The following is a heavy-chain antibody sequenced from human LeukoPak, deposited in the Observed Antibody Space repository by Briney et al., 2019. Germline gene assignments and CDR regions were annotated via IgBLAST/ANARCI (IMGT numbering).Heavy chain of an antibody. D-gene: IGHD3-3*01. Sequence: KPSETLSLTCTVSGGSISSSSYYWGWIRQPPGKGLEWIGSIYYSGSTYYNPSLKSRFTISVDTSKNQFSLKLSSVTAADTAVYYCASSLWSGYYSAHYFDYWGQGTLVTVSS. V-gene: IGHV4-39*01. J-gene: IGHJ4*02. CDR2: IYYSGST. CDR1: GGSISSSSYY. CDR3: ASSLWSGYYSAHYFDY.